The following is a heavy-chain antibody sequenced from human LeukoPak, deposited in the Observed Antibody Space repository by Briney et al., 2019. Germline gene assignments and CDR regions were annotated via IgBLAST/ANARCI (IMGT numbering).Heavy chain of an antibody. D-gene: IGHD6-19*01. CDR3: AKGSYASGWYQTFDY. CDR1: GFTFSDHF. Sequence: PGGSLRLSCAASGFTFSDHFMTWIRQAPGKGLEWVSYISSGGSTIYYATSVKGRFTISRDNAENSLYLQMNSLRAEDTAVYYCAKGSYASGWYQTFDYWGRGILVTVSS. V-gene: IGHV3-11*04. J-gene: IGHJ4*02. CDR2: ISSGGSTI.